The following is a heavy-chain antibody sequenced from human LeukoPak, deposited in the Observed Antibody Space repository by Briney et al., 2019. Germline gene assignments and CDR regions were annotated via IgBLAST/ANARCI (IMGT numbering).Heavy chain of an antibody. V-gene: IGHV4-59*01. J-gene: IGHJ4*02. CDR1: GGSISSYY. CDR2: FYYSGST. D-gene: IGHD6-13*01. Sequence: KPSEILSLTWTVAGGSISSYYWSWIRQPPGKGLEWIGYFYYSGSTNYNPSLKSRVTISADTSKNQFSLKLSSVTAADTAVYYCARLYSSSLGRVFDYWGQGTLVTVSS. CDR3: ARLYSSSLGRVFDY.